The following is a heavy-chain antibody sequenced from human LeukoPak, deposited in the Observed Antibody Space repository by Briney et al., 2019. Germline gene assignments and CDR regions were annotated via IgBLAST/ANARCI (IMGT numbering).Heavy chain of an antibody. V-gene: IGHV3-48*01. J-gene: IGHJ6*03. D-gene: IGHD4-23*01. CDR3: ARGGGNGLYYYMDV. Sequence: GGSLRLSCEASGFIFSRASMNWVRQAPGKGLEWISYSGVRYYADSVRGRFTISRDNAKNSLHLQMHSLRAEDTALYHCARGGGNGLYYYMDVWGKGTTVTVSS. CDR1: GFIFSRAS. CDR2: SGVR.